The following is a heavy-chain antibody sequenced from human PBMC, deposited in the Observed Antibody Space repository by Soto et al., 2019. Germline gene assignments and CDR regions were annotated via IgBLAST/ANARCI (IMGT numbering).Heavy chain of an antibody. D-gene: IGHD3-3*01. CDR2: IYYSGST. Sequence: SETLSLTCTVSGGSISSSSYYWGWIRQPPGKGLEWIGSIYYSGSTYYNPSLKSRVTISVDTSKNQFSLKLSSVTAADTAVYYCARHFWSGYSYYYYYGMDVWGQGTTVTVSS. V-gene: IGHV4-39*01. J-gene: IGHJ6*02. CDR1: GGSISSSSYY. CDR3: ARHFWSGYSYYYYYGMDV.